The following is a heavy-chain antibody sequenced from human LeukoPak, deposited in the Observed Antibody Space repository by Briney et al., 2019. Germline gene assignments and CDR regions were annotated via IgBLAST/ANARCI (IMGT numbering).Heavy chain of an antibody. V-gene: IGHV4-34*01. CDR2: IYHTGST. Sequence: SETLSLTCTVSGGSISSYYWSWIRQPPGKGLEWIGDIYHTGSTTYNPSLKTRVTISVDTSKNQFSLKLSSVTAADTAVYYCARDYGSGVDYWGQGTLVTVSS. CDR1: GGSISSYY. D-gene: IGHD3-10*01. J-gene: IGHJ4*02. CDR3: ARDYGSGVDY.